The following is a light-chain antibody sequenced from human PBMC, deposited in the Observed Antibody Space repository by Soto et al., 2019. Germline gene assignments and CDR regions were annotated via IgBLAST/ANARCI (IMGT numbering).Light chain of an antibody. Sequence: QSALTQPASVSGSPGQSITISCTGTSSDVGGYNYVSWYQQHPGKAPKLMIYEVSNRPSGVSNRFSGSKSGNTASLTISGLQAEDEADYYCSSYTSSTPFYVFGTGTKVTVL. J-gene: IGLJ1*01. CDR3: SSYTSSTPFYV. CDR2: EVS. CDR1: SSDVGGYNY. V-gene: IGLV2-14*01.